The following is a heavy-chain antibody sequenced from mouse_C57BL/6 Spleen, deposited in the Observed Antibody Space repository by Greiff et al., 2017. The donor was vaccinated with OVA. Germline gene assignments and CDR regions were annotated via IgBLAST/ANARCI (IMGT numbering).Heavy chain of an antibody. CDR1: GYTFTSYW. CDR2: IHPNSGST. D-gene: IGHD2-5*01. V-gene: IGHV1-64*01. Sequence: VQLQQSGAELVKPGASVKLSCKASGYTFTSYWMHWVKQRPGQGLEWIGMIHPNSGSTNYNEKFKSKATLTVDKSSSTAYMQLSSLTSEDSAVYYCASGYYSNYYRLDYWGQGTTLTVSS. CDR3: ASGYYSNYYRLDY. J-gene: IGHJ2*01.